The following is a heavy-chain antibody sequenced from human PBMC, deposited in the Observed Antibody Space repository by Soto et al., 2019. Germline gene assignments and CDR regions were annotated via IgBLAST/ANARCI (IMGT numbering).Heavy chain of an antibody. Sequence: KASETLSLTCAVSGYSISSSNWWGWIRQPPGKGLEWIGYIYYSGSTYYNPSLKSRVTMSVDTSKNQFSLKLSSVTAVDTAVYYCARSERDGYYDPRGAFDICGQRTMVTVSS. V-gene: IGHV4-28*01. CDR2: IYYSGST. D-gene: IGHD3-22*01. J-gene: IGHJ3*02. CDR3: ARSERDGYYDPRGAFDI. CDR1: GYSISSSNW.